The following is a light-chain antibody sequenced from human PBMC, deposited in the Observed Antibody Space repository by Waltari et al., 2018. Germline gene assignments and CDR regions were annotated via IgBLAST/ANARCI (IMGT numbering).Light chain of an antibody. Sequence: QSALTQPASVSGSPGPSITISCTGTSSDGGAYHYVSWYQQHPGKVPKLIIYDVSHRPSGVSFRFSGSKSDNTASLTISGLQAEDEADYYCISYTTSDTMIFGGGTKLTVL. CDR3: ISYTTSDTMI. CDR2: DVS. CDR1: SSDGGAYHY. V-gene: IGLV2-14*03. J-gene: IGLJ2*01.